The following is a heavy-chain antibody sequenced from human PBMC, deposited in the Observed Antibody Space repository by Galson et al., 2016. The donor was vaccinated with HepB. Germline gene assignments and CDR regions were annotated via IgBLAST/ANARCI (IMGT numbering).Heavy chain of an antibody. V-gene: IGHV4-31*03. Sequence: TLSLTCTVSGGSLSSGGYYWTWIRQQPGKGLEWIGNSHYSGSNNYNPSLSSRVTILIDMSKKQFSLKLRSVTAADTAVYYCARAGREGYNLPLSLDHWGQGTLVTVSS. J-gene: IGHJ4*02. CDR3: ARAGREGYNLPLSLDH. CDR1: GGSLSSGGYY. D-gene: IGHD5-24*01. CDR2: SHYSGSN.